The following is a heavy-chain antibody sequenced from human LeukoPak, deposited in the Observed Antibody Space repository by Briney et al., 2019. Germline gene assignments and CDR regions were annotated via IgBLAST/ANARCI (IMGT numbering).Heavy chain of an antibody. V-gene: IGHV3-23*01. CDR1: GFTFSTYA. CDR2: ISGSGGST. D-gene: IGHD3-22*01. J-gene: IGHJ3*02. Sequence: PGGSLRLSCAASGFTFSTYAMTWVRQAPGKGLEWVSAISGSGGSTYYADSVKGRFTISRDNSKNTLYLQMNSLRAEDTAVYYCAKDRRRSERYYYDSSGHRDDAFDIWGQRTMVTVSS. CDR3: AKDRRRSERYYYDSSGHRDDAFDI.